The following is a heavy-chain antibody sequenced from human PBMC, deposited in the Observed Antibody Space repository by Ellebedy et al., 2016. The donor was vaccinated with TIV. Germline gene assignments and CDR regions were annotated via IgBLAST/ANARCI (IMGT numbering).Heavy chain of an antibody. CDR2: INHSGST. Sequence: SETLSLTXAVYGGSFSGYYWSWIRQPPGKGLEWIGEINHSGSTNYNPSLKSRVTISVDTSKNQFSLKLSSVTAADTAVYYCARTREAAAGTSYYFDYWGQGTLVTVSS. CDR1: GGSFSGYY. CDR3: ARTREAAAGTSYYFDY. V-gene: IGHV4-34*01. D-gene: IGHD6-13*01. J-gene: IGHJ4*02.